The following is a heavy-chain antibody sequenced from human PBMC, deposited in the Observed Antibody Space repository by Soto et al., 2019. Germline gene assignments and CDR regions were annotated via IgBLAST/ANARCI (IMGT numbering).Heavy chain of an antibody. Sequence: EVQLVESGGGLVQPGRSLRVSCVVSGLTFVDYAMHWVRQAPGKGLEWVAGISWSGDNIAYADSVKGRFIISRDNAKNSQYLQMNSLRAEDTALYYCAKGHSSSDTYYYYYGMDVWGQGTTVTVSS. CDR3: AKGHSSSDTYYYYYGMDV. D-gene: IGHD6-6*01. CDR2: ISWSGDNI. CDR1: GLTFVDYA. V-gene: IGHV3-9*01. J-gene: IGHJ6*02.